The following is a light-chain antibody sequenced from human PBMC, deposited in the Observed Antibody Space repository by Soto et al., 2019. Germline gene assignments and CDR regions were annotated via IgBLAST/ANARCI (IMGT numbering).Light chain of an antibody. Sequence: DVVMTQSPLSLPVTLGQPASISCTSSQSLIHSDGSTYLSWFQQRPGQSPRRLIYEVSDRDSGGPDRFSGSGCGTDFKLKISRVAAEDVGVYYCMPGTHWPWTLGQGTEVEIK. CDR3: MPGTHWPWT. V-gene: IGKV2-30*02. CDR1: QSLIHSDGSTY. J-gene: IGKJ1*01. CDR2: EVS.